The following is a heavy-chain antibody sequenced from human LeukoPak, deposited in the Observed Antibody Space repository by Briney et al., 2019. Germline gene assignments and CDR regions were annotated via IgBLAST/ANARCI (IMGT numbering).Heavy chain of an antibody. CDR3: ARDPPGGYDGADY. CDR1: GYIFTSFG. CDR2: ITVYNGNT. D-gene: IGHD2-15*01. Sequence: ASVTVSCTASGYIFTSFGINWVRQAPGQGLEWMGWITVYNGNTNYAQKFQGRVTMTTDTSTRTAYMELRSLRSDDTAMYYCARDPPGGYDGADYWGQGTLVTVSS. V-gene: IGHV1-18*01. J-gene: IGHJ4*02.